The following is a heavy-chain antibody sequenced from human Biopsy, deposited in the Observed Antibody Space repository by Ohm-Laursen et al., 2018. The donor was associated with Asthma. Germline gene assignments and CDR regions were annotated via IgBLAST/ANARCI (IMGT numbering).Heavy chain of an antibody. J-gene: IGHJ4*02. V-gene: IGHV1-24*01. CDR2: HDHEEGGT. CDR1: GYSLTDLS. Sequence: GASVKASCKISGYSLTDLSMHCVRQAPGQGLEWMGGHDHEEGGTVNARRFQGRVTMTEDTSTDTAYMELSSLSSDDTAVYYCASDFPKDYVRYNFQFWGQGTLVTVSS. CDR3: ASDFPKDYVRYNFQF. D-gene: IGHD4-17*01.